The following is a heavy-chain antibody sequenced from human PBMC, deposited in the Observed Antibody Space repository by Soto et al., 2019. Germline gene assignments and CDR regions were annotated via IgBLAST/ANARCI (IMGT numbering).Heavy chain of an antibody. CDR3: ARSGSKYGANAFDI. Sequence: SETLSLTCTVSGGPISGYYWNWTRQPPGKGLEYIGHIYYIGTTNYNPSLKSRATISVDTSKNQFSLKLTSVTAADTAVYFCARSGSKYGANAFDIWDQGTMVTVSS. D-gene: IGHD5-18*01. V-gene: IGHV4-59*01. CDR2: IYYIGTT. J-gene: IGHJ3*02. CDR1: GGPISGYY.